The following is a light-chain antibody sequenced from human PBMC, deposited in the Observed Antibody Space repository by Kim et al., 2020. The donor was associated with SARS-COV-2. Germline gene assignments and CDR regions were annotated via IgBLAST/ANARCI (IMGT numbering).Light chain of an antibody. CDR2: GAS. CDR1: QSVSSSD. Sequence: CPGERATLSCKAIQSVSSSDLAWYQQKPGQAPRRLIYGASSRATGIPDRFSGSGSGTDFTLTISRLEPEDFAVYDCQQYGSSPLTFGGGTKVDIK. CDR3: QQYGSSPLT. J-gene: IGKJ4*01. V-gene: IGKV3-20*01.